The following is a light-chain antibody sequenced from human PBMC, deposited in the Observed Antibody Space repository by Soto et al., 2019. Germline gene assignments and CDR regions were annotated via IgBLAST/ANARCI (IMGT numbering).Light chain of an antibody. CDR1: QSISSTY. CDR3: QQCGGSPWT. J-gene: IGKJ1*01. V-gene: IGKV3-20*01. CDR2: YAS. Sequence: EIVLTQSPGTLSLSPGERVTLSCRASQSISSTYLAWYQQKPGQAPRLLMYYASIRATGIPDRFSGSGSGTDFTLTISRLEPEDFAVYYCQQCGGSPWTFGQGTKVEIK.